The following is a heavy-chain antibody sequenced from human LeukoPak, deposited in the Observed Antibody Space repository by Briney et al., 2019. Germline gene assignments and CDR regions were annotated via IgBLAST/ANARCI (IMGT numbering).Heavy chain of an antibody. J-gene: IGHJ4*02. CDR2: IYYSGST. CDR3: ARDFPGYSSGWYRSFVY. D-gene: IGHD6-19*01. V-gene: IGHV4-31*03. Sequence: SQTLSLTCTVSGGSISSGGYYWSWIRQHPGKGLEWIGYIYYSGSTYYNPSLKSRVTISVDTSKNQFSLKLSSVTAADTAVYYCARDFPGYSSGWYRSFVYWGQGTLVTVSS. CDR1: GGSISSGGYY.